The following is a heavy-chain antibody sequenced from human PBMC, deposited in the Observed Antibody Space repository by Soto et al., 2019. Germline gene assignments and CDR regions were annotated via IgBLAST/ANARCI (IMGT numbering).Heavy chain of an antibody. CDR3: AKGIRPDSIVVVPAAISYYYYYMDV. J-gene: IGHJ6*03. CDR2: ISGSGGST. Sequence: EVQLLESGGGLVQPGGSLRLSCAASGFTFSSYAMSWVRQAPGKGLEWVSAISGSGGSTYYADSVKGRFTISRDNSKNTLYLQMNSLRAEDTAVYYCAKGIRPDSIVVVPAAISYYYYYMDVWGKGTTVTVSS. CDR1: GFTFSSYA. D-gene: IGHD2-2*01. V-gene: IGHV3-23*01.